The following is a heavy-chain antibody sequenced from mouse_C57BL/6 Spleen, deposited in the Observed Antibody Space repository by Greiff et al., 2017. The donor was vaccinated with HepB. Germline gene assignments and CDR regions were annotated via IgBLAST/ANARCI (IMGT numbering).Heavy chain of an antibody. CDR3: AREGQRDYYGSSYAMDY. D-gene: IGHD1-1*01. CDR2: INPSSGYT. CDR1: GYTFTSYW. Sequence: VQLQESGAELAKPGASVKLSCKASGYTFTSYWMHWVKQRPGQGLEWIGYINPSSGYTKYNQKFKDKATLTADKSSSTAYMQLSSLTSEDSAVYDCAREGQRDYYGSSYAMDYWGQGTSVTVSS. V-gene: IGHV1-7*01. J-gene: IGHJ4*01.